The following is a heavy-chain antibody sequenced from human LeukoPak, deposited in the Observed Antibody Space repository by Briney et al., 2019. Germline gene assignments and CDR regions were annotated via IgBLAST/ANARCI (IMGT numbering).Heavy chain of an antibody. Sequence: ASVKVSCKASGYTFTGYYMHWVRQAPGQGLEWMGWINPNSGGTNYAQKFQGRVTMTRDTSISTAYMELSRLRSDDTAVYYCARGRSGDGYNPYYFDYWGQGTLVTVSS. V-gene: IGHV1-2*02. CDR2: INPNSGGT. CDR1: GYTFTGYY. CDR3: ARGRSGDGYNPYYFDY. J-gene: IGHJ4*02. D-gene: IGHD5-24*01.